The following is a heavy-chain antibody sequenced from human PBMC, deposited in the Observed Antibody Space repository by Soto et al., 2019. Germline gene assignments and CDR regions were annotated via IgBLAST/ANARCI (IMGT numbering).Heavy chain of an antibody. J-gene: IGHJ6*02. V-gene: IGHV3-30-3*01. CDR1: GFTFSSYA. D-gene: IGHD3-10*01. Sequence: GGSLRLSCAASGFTFSSYAMHWVRQAPGKGLEWVAVISYDGSNKYYADSVKGRFTISRDNSKNTLYLQMNSLRAEDTAVYSCARAEGNYYYGMDVWGQGTTVTVSS. CDR2: ISYDGSNK. CDR3: ARAEGNYYYGMDV.